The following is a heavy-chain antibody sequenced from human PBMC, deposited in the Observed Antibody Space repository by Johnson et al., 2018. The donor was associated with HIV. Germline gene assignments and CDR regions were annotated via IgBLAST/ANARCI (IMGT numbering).Heavy chain of an antibody. J-gene: IGHJ3*02. CDR3: ARDEVAGAFDI. V-gene: IGHV3-53*01. Sequence: MQLVESGGGVIQPGGSLRLSCAASGFTVSSNYMSWVRQAPGQGLEWVSVIYSGGSTYYADSVKGRFTISRDNSKNTLYLQMNSLRAEETAVYYCARDEVAGAFDIWGQGTMVTVSS. CDR2: IYSGGST. CDR1: GFTVSSNY.